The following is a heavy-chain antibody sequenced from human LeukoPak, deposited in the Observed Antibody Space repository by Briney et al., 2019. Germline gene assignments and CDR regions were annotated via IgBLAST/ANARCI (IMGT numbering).Heavy chain of an antibody. Sequence: ASVKVSCKASGYTFTGYYMHWVRQAPGQGLEWMGWINPNSGGTNYAQKLQGRVTMTRDTSISTAYMELSRLRSDDTAVYYCARDQNYDSSSLQFDIWGQGKMVTVSS. CDR1: GYTFTGYY. CDR2: INPNSGGT. V-gene: IGHV1-2*02. D-gene: IGHD3-22*01. CDR3: ARDQNYDSSSLQFDI. J-gene: IGHJ3*02.